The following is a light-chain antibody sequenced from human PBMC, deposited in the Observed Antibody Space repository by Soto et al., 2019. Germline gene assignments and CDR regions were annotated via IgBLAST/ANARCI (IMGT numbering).Light chain of an antibody. V-gene: IGKV1-5*03. CDR2: KTS. CDR1: QSISAE. CDR3: QKYNSYGSWT. J-gene: IGKJ1*01. Sequence: DIQMTQSPSTLSASVGDRVTLTCRASQSISAELAWYQQKPGKAPNLLIYKTSNLESGVPSRFSGSGSGTEFTLTISSLQPDDFATYYCQKYNSYGSWTFGQGTKVDIK.